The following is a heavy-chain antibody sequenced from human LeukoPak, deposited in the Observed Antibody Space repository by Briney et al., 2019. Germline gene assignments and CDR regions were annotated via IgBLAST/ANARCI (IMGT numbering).Heavy chain of an antibody. D-gene: IGHD6-19*01. J-gene: IGHJ5*02. CDR2: IIPILGIA. CDR3: ARTVAGTAGSP. V-gene: IGHV1-69*04. CDR1: GGTFSSYA. Sequence: ASVKVSCKASGGTFSSYAISWVRQAPGQGLEWMGRIIPILGIANYAQKFQGRVTITADKSTSTAYMELSSLRSEDTAVYYCARTVAGTAGSPWGQGTLVTVSS.